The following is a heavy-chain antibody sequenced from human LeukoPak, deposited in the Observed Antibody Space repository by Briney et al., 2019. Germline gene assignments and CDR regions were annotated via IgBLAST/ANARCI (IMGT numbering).Heavy chain of an antibody. CDR2: IETDGRTT. CDR1: GFTFSRFW. V-gene: IGHV3-74*01. Sequence: PGGSLRLSCAASGFTFSRFWMHWVRQPPGKRLVWVSRIETDGRTTNYADSVKGRFTISRDNAKNTVYLQMSSLRAEDTAVYYCATLNSFGSDYWGQGVLVTVSS. J-gene: IGHJ4*02. D-gene: IGHD3-3*01. CDR3: ATLNSFGSDY.